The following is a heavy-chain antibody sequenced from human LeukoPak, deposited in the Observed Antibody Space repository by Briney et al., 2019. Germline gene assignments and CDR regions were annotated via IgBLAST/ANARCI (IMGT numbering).Heavy chain of an antibody. CDR3: ARDTLRGLPPRPYGVDY. D-gene: IGHD4-17*01. J-gene: IGHJ4*02. V-gene: IGHV3-30*04. CDR2: ISYDGSDK. CDR1: GFTFSSYA. Sequence: GRSLRLSRADSGFTFSSYAMHWVRQAPGKGLEWVAVISYDGSDKYYADSVTGRFTISRDNSKNTLYLQMNSLRAEDTAVYYCARDTLRGLPPRPYGVDYWGQGTLVTVSS.